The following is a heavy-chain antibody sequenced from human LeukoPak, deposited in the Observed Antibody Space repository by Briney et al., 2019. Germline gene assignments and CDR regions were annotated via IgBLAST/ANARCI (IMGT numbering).Heavy chain of an antibody. CDR1: GGTFSSYA. CDR3: ARAPTVSHYYYYYMDV. V-gene: IGHV1-69*06. J-gene: IGHJ6*03. Sequence: SVKVSCKASGGTFSSYAISWVRQDPGQGLEWMGGIIPIFGTANYAQKFQGRVTITADKSTSTAYMELSSLRSEDTAVYYCARAPTVSHYYYYYMDVWGKGTTVTVSS. CDR2: IIPIFGTA. D-gene: IGHD4-17*01.